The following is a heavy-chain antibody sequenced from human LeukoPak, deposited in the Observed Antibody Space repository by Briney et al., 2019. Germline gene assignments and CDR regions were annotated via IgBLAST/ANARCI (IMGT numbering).Heavy chain of an antibody. CDR3: AVRPSVNFVDYKRLNY. D-gene: IGHD4-17*01. J-gene: IGHJ4*02. CDR1: GFTFSSHC. V-gene: IGHV3-30*03. CDR2: ISYDGSDK. Sequence: GRSLGLSCVASGFTFSSHCIHWVRQAPGKGLEWVAVISYDGSDKYYADSVKGRFTISRDNSKDTLYLQMNSLRPEDTAVYYCAVRPSVNFVDYKRLNYWGRGTLVTVSS.